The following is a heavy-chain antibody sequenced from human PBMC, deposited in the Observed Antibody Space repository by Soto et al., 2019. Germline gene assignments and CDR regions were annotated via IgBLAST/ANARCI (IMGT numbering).Heavy chain of an antibody. CDR1: GFTFSSYG. Sequence: GGSLRLSCAASGFTFSSYGMHWVRQAPGKGLEWVAIIWYDGSNKYYADSVKGRFTISRDNSKNTLYLQMNSLRAEDTAVYYCARDSLLEWFPTPYYYGMDVWGQGTTVTVSS. V-gene: IGHV3-33*01. CDR3: ARDSLLEWFPTPYYYGMDV. J-gene: IGHJ6*02. CDR2: IWYDGSNK. D-gene: IGHD3-3*01.